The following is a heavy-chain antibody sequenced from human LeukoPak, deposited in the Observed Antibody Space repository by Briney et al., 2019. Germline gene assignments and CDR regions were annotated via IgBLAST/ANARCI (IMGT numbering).Heavy chain of an antibody. V-gene: IGHV3-53*01. D-gene: IGHD5-24*01. J-gene: IGHJ4*02. CDR2: FYVGGAT. Sequence: GGSLRLSCAASGFTFSTYTMHWVRQAPGKGLEWVSVFYVGGATYYADSVKGRFTISRDNSENTLYLQMKSLRAEDTAVYYCARGDGYNFFDYWGQGTLVTVSS. CDR1: GFTFSTYT. CDR3: ARGDGYNFFDY.